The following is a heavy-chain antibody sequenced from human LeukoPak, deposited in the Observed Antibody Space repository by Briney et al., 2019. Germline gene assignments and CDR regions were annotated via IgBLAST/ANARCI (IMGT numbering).Heavy chain of an antibody. CDR2: INHSGST. Sequence: PSETLSLTCAAYGGSFSGYYWSWIRQPPGKGLEWIGEINHSGSTNYNPSLKSRVTISVDTSKNQFSLKLSSVTAADTAVYYCARRVRRYFDYYYYYYMDVWGKGTTVTISS. CDR1: GGSFSGYY. CDR3: ARRVRRYFDYYYYYYMDV. D-gene: IGHD3-9*01. V-gene: IGHV4-34*01. J-gene: IGHJ6*03.